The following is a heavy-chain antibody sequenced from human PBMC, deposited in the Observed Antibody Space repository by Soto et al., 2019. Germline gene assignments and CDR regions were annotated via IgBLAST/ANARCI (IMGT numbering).Heavy chain of an antibody. Sequence: ASVKVSCKASGYTFTSYDINWVRQATGQGLEWMGWMNPNSGNTGYAQKFQGRVTMTRNTSISTAYMELSSLRSEDTAVYYCARGKLLELEYYFDYWGQGTLVTVSS. J-gene: IGHJ4*02. CDR1: GYTFTSYD. CDR2: MNPNSGNT. CDR3: ARGKLLELEYYFDY. D-gene: IGHD1-7*01. V-gene: IGHV1-8*01.